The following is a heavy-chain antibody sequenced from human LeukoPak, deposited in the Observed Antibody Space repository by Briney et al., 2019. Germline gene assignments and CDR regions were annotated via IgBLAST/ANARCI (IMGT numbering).Heavy chain of an antibody. D-gene: IGHD6-19*01. CDR2: IYYSGST. CDR3: ARGGWYPESFQH. V-gene: IGHV4-31*03. J-gene: IGHJ1*01. Sequence: PSQTLSLTCTVSGGSISSGVYYWSWIRQHPGKGLEWIGYIYYSGSTYYNPSLESRVTISVDTSKNQFSLKLSSVTAADTAVYYCARGGWYPESFQHWGQGALVTVSS. CDR1: GGSISSGVYY.